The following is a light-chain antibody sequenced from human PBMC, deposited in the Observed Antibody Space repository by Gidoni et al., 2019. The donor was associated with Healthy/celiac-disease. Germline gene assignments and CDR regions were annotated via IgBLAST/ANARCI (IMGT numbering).Light chain of an antibody. Sequence: EIVLTQSPAPLSCSPGERATPSCRASQSVSSYLAWYQQKPGQAPRLLIYDASNRATAIPARFSGSGSGTDFTLTISSLEPEDFAVYYCQQRSNWPPAFGQGTKVEIK. CDR3: QQRSNWPPA. V-gene: IGKV3-11*01. J-gene: IGKJ1*01. CDR2: DAS. CDR1: QSVSSY.